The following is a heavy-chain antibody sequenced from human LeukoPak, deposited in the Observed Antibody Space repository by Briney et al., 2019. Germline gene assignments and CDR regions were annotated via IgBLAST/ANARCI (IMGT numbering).Heavy chain of an antibody. CDR1: GYTFTSYY. Sequence: GAPVKVSCKASGYTFTSYYIHLVRQAPGQGSEWMAIINPSDGSTTNSQKFQGRVTMTRDTSTSTVYMELSGLRSEDTALYYCARIRAGYNDAYDIWGQGTMVTVSS. CDR2: INPSDGST. CDR3: ARIRAGYNDAYDI. V-gene: IGHV1-46*01. D-gene: IGHD5-24*01. J-gene: IGHJ3*02.